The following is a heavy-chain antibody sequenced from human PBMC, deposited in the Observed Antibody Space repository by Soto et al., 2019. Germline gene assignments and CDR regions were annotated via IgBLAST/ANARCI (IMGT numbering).Heavy chain of an antibody. Sequence: AQSRSCAASGCTLSRYWMHWVRQVTGKGPVWVSRIKNDGSGTYYADSVKGRLTMSRDNAKNTVYLKMNSLRAEDTAVYYFVRGDDDYSDGNGSVGGHWGQGTLVTVSS. V-gene: IGHV3-74*01. CDR1: GCTLSRYW. CDR2: IKNDGSGT. J-gene: IGHJ4*02. CDR3: VRGDDDYSDGNGSVGGH. D-gene: IGHD3-10*01.